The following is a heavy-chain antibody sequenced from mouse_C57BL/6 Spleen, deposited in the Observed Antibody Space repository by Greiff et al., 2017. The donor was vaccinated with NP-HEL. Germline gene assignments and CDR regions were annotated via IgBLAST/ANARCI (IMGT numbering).Heavy chain of an antibody. Sequence: VKLMESGAELVKPGASVKISCKASGYAFSSYWMNWVKQRPGKGLEWIGQIYPGDGDTNYNGKFKGKATLTADKSSSTAYMQLSSLTSEDSAVYFCARELPTRYFDVWGTGTTVTVSS. D-gene: IGHD1-1*01. J-gene: IGHJ1*03. CDR2: IYPGDGDT. V-gene: IGHV1-80*01. CDR1: GYAFSSYW. CDR3: ARELPTRYFDV.